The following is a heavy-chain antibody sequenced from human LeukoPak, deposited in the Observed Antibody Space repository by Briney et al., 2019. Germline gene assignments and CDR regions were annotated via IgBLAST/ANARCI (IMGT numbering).Heavy chain of an antibody. CDR1: GGSFSGYY. CDR2: INLSGST. CDR3: ARVSPYCSGGSCYFDY. Sequence: SETLSLTCAVYGGSFSGYYWSWIRQPPGKGLEWIGEINLSGSTNYNPSLKSRVTISVDTSKNQFSLKLSSVTAADTAVYYCARVSPYCSGGSCYFDYWGQGTLVTVSS. J-gene: IGHJ4*02. V-gene: IGHV4-34*01. D-gene: IGHD2-15*01.